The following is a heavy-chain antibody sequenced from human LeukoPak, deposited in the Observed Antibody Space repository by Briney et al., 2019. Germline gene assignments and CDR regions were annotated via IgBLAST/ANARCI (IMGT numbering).Heavy chain of an antibody. D-gene: IGHD3-10*01. CDR2: IYSGGST. J-gene: IGHJ4*02. CDR1: GFTVSSNY. V-gene: IGHV3-66*01. Sequence: PGGSLRLSCAASGFTVSSNYMSWVRQAPGKGLEWVSVIYSGGSTYYADSVKGRFTISRDNSKNTLYLQMSSLRAEDTAVYYAVLLWFGEFRWGQGTLVTVSS. CDR3: VLLWFGEFR.